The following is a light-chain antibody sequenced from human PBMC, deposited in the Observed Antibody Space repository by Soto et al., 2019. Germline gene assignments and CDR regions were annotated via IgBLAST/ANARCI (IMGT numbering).Light chain of an antibody. CDR2: DAS. J-gene: IGKJ4*01. CDR3: QQYNSWPLT. CDR1: QSVSSN. V-gene: IGKV3D-15*01. Sequence: ETGMTQSPATLTVSPGERATLSCRASQSVSSNLAWYQQKPGQAPRLLIHDASTRATGIPARFSGSGSGTEFTLTISSLQSEDFAVYHCQQYNSWPLTFGGGTKVDIK.